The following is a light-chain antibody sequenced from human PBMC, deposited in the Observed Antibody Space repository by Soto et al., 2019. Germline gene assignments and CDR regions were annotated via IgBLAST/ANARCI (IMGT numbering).Light chain of an antibody. CDR3: LQDFIYPRT. J-gene: IGKJ1*01. Sequence: AIRMTQSPSSLSASVGDRVTITCRASEDIRSDLGWYQQKPGKAPHVLIYGGTYLQSGVQSRFSGYGSGTDFTLTITRLQPEDFATYYCLQDFIYPRTFGQGTKVEVK. CDR2: GGT. CDR1: EDIRSD. V-gene: IGKV1-6*01.